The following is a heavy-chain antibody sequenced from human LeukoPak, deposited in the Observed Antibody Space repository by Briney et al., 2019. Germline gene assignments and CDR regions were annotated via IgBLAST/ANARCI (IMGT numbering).Heavy chain of an antibody. Sequence: SGTLTLTCAVSGGSISSSNWWSWVRQPPGKGLEWIGEIYHSGNTNYNPSLKSRVTISVDKSKNQFSLKLSSVTAADTAVYYCARGRSSSSWYRTLGYWGQGTLVTVSS. CDR3: ARGRSSSSWYRTLGY. D-gene: IGHD6-13*01. J-gene: IGHJ4*02. CDR1: GGSISSSNW. V-gene: IGHV4-4*02. CDR2: IYHSGNT.